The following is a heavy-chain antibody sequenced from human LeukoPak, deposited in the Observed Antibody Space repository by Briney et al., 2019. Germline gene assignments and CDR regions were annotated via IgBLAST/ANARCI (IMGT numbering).Heavy chain of an antibody. CDR2: IYSGGSTI. V-gene: IGHV3-11*01. CDR3: ARDPAHDY. J-gene: IGHJ4*02. Sequence: AGGSLRLSCTASGFSLSDYDMSWIRQAPGKGLEWISYIYSGGSTIYYADSVKGRFTISRDNAKNSLYLQMNSLRAEDTAVYYCARDPAHDYWGQGTLVTVSS. D-gene: IGHD2-15*01. CDR1: GFSLSDYD.